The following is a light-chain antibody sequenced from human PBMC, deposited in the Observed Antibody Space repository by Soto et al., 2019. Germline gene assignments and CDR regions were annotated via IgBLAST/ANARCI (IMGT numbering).Light chain of an antibody. CDR3: QQRSNWLVT. V-gene: IGKV3-11*01. CDR2: DAS. Sequence: LTQSPATLSLSPGDRATLSCRASQSVSSYLAWYQQKPGQAPRLLIYDASNRATGIPARCSGSGCGTDFTLTISSLEPEDVAVYYCQQRSNWLVTFGPGTKVDIK. CDR1: QSVSSY. J-gene: IGKJ3*01.